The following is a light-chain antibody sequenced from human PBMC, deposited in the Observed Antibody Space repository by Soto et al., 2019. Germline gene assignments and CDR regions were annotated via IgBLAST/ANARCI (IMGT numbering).Light chain of an antibody. CDR3: TQLYT. Sequence: DIPRPQPATSLSASVGDRVTITCLASQAIINILDLYQQKPLKAPKRLIYAKSSWQSGVPSRFSGSGSGTEFTFTISSLQPVFFTATDTTQLYTF. V-gene: IGKV1-17*01. CDR1: QAIINI. J-gene: IGKJ2*01. CDR2: AKS.